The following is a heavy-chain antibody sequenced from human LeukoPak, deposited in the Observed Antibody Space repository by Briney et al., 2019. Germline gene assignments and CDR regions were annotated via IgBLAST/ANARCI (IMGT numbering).Heavy chain of an antibody. Sequence: GGSLRLSCAASGFTFSIYAMSWVRQAPGKGLGWVSSISSRSDYTYYEDSVKGRFTISRDNSQNTLYLQMNSLRAEDTAIYYCAKDRPNYYESNGHYYRRDGDYWGQGTLVTVSS. D-gene: IGHD3-22*01. CDR2: ISSRSDYT. CDR1: GFTFSIYA. V-gene: IGHV3-23*01. J-gene: IGHJ4*02. CDR3: AKDRPNYYESNGHYYRRDGDY.